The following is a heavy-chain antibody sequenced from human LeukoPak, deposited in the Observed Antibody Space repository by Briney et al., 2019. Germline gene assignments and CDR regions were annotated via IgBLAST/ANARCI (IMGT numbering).Heavy chain of an antibody. Sequence: SETLSLTCTVSGYSISSGYYWGWIRQPPGKGLEWIGSIYHSGSTYYNPSLKGRVTISVDTSKNQFSLKLSSVTAADTAVYYCARAYYDSSGYNYYYMDVWGKGTTVTVSS. CDR3: ARAYYDSSGYNYYYMDV. D-gene: IGHD3-22*01. V-gene: IGHV4-38-2*02. J-gene: IGHJ6*03. CDR1: GYSISSGYY. CDR2: IYHSGST.